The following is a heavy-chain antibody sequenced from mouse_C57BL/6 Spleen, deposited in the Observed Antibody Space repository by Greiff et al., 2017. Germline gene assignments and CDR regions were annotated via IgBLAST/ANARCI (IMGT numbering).Heavy chain of an antibody. D-gene: IGHD2-4*01. CDR1: GFTFSSYG. V-gene: IGHV5-6*01. CDR3: ARRGVYDYDEGLDY. CDR2: ISSGGSYT. J-gene: IGHJ2*01. Sequence: EVQVVESGGDLVKPGGSLKLSCAASGFTFSSYGMSWVRQTPDKRLEWVATISSGGSYTYYPDSVKGRFTISRDNAKNTLYLQMSSLKSEDTAMYYCARRGVYDYDEGLDYWGQGTTLTVSS.